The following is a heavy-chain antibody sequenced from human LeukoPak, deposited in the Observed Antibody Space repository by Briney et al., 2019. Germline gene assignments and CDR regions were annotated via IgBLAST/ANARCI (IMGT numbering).Heavy chain of an antibody. Sequence: ASVKVSCKASGYTFTNYDINWVRQATGQGPEWMGWKNPNSGKTGYAQKFQGRVAMTRDTSTSTAYMELSSLRSEDTAVYYCARGLGYYDSSGYFDYWYFDLWGRGTLVTVSS. CDR3: ARGLGYYDSSGYFDYWYFDL. CDR2: KNPNSGKT. J-gene: IGHJ2*01. D-gene: IGHD3-22*01. V-gene: IGHV1-8*01. CDR1: GYTFTNYD.